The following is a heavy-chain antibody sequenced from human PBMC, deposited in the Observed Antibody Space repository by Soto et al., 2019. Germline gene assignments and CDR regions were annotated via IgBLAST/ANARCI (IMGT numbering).Heavy chain of an antibody. D-gene: IGHD2-2*02. J-gene: IGHJ4*02. V-gene: IGHV3-21*01. CDR2: ISSSSSYI. Sequence: GGSLRLSCAASGFTFSSYSMNWVRQAPGKGLEWVSSISSSSSYIYYADSVKGRFTISRDNAKNSLYLQMNSLRAEDTAVYYCARRYCSSTSCYIDYWGQGTLVTVSS. CDR1: GFTFSSYS. CDR3: ARRYCSSTSCYIDY.